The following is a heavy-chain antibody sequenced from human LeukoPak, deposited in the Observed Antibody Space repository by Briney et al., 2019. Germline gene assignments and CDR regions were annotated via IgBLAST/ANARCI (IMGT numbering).Heavy chain of an antibody. CDR1: GFTFSSYS. V-gene: IGHV3-21*01. CDR3: AELGITMIGGV. D-gene: IGHD3-10*02. CDR2: ISSSSSYI. J-gene: IGHJ6*04. Sequence: GSLRLSCAASGFTFSSYSMNWVRQAPGKGLEWVSSISSSSSYIYYADSVKGRFTISRGNAKNSLYLQMNSLRAEDTAVYYCAELGITMIGGVWGKGTTVTISS.